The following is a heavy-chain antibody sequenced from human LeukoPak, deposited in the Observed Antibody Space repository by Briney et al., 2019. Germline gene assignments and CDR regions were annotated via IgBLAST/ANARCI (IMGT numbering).Heavy chain of an antibody. V-gene: IGHV1-2*02. J-gene: IGHJ5*02. D-gene: IGHD2-2*01. CDR1: GYTFTGYF. Sequence: ASVKVSCKASGYTFTGYFIHWVRQAPGQGLEWMGWINPNSGSTNYAQKFQGRVTMTRDTSISTAYMELSRLRSDDTAVYYCARDPAPIVVVPAAMGDKNWFDPWGQGTLVTVSS. CDR2: INPNSGST. CDR3: ARDPAPIVVVPAAMGDKNWFDP.